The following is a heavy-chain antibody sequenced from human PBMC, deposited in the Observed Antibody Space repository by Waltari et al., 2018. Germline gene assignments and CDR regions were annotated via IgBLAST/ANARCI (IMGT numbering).Heavy chain of an antibody. V-gene: IGHV4-39*02. J-gene: IGHJ4*02. CDR1: GGSISTETFF. CDR3: AREDRYSSGWYGGGF. CDR2: VFHTGAT. Sequence: QVQLQESGPGLVKPWETLSLTCPVSGGSISTETFFGGWIRPPPGTGLEWIGTVFHTGATQYNPSLKSRVTVFVATSQNVFSLRMTSLTAADTAVYYCAREDRYSSGWYGGGFWGQGALVTVS. D-gene: IGHD6-19*01.